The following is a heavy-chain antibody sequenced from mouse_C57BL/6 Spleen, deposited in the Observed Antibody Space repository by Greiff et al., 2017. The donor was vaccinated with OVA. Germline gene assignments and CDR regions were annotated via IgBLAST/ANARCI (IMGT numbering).Heavy chain of an antibody. V-gene: IGHV1-81*01. J-gene: IGHJ4*01. CDR1: GYTFTSYG. D-gene: IGHD2-5*01. CDR3: ARFNYSNYEDAMDY. Sequence: QVHVKQSGAELARPGASVKLSCKASGYTFTSYGISWVKQRTGQGLEWIGEIYPRSGNTYYNEKFKGKATLTADKSSSTAYMELRSLTSEDSAVYFCARFNYSNYEDAMDYWGQGTSVTVSS. CDR2: IYPRSGNT.